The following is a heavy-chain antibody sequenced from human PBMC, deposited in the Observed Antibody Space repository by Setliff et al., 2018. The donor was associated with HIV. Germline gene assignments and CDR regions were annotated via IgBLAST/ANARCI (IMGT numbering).Heavy chain of an antibody. V-gene: IGHV4-59*12. Sequence: SETLSLTCTVSGDSISTDYWTWIRQPPGKGLEWIGYIYNSASTSYNPSLKSRVTISVDTSKNQFSLKLSSVTAADTAVYYCARGAGYYGSGSSLPLGYWGQGTLVTVSS. CDR1: GDSISTDY. CDR2: IYNSAST. J-gene: IGHJ4*02. D-gene: IGHD3-10*01. CDR3: ARGAGYYGSGSSLPLGY.